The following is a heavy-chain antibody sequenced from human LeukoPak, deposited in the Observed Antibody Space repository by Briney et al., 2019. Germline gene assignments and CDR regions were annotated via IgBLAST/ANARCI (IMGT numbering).Heavy chain of an antibody. CDR2: IYYTGST. CDR1: GGSISSYY. Sequence: SETLSLTCTVSGGSISSYYWTWIRQPPGKGLEWIGDIYYTGSTNYNPSLMSRVTISVDTSKNQFSLKLSSVTAADTAVYYCARDSYREYCSGGSCFGSFDYWGQGTLVTVSS. J-gene: IGHJ4*02. V-gene: IGHV4-59*12. D-gene: IGHD2-15*01. CDR3: ARDSYREYCSGGSCFGSFDY.